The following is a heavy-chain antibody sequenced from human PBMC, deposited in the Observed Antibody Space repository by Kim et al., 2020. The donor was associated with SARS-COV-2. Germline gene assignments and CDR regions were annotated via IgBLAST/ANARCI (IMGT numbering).Heavy chain of an antibody. CDR2: FICFCCCT. D-gene: IGHD3-9*01. Sequence: GGSLRLSCAASGFSFSSYAMSLVRQSPGKFLFFFSSFICFCCCTYYADSVKVRFSISCDTSTITLYLQINTLRSSDTPLFYFPIYLILSSFAF. CDR3: PIYLILSSFAF. V-gene: IGHV3-23*01. J-gene: IGHJ3*01. CDR1: GFSFSSYA.